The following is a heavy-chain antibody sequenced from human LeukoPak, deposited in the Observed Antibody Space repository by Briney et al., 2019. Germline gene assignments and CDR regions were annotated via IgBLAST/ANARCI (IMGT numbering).Heavy chain of an antibody. CDR2: ITSSSSSM. Sequence: GGSLRLSCVASGFTFSIYTMSWVRQAPGKGLEWVTSITSSSSSMYSADSVKGRLTISRDNAKNSLYLQMNSLRAEDTAVYYCARDLAWGGYWGQGTLVTVSS. CDR3: ARDLAWGGY. CDR1: GFTFSIYT. V-gene: IGHV3-21*01. D-gene: IGHD7-27*01. J-gene: IGHJ4*02.